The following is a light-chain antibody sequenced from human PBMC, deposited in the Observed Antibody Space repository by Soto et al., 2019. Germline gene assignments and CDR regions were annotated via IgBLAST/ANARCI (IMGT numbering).Light chain of an antibody. V-gene: IGLV2-14*01. CDR1: SSDVGRYNY. Sequence: SVLTQPASVSGSPGQSITISCTGASSDVGRYNYVSWYQLHPGKAPKLIIYEVSNRPSGVSNRFSGSKSGNTASLAISGLQSEDEDDYYCADWDDSLNSSVFATRPKVTVL. J-gene: IGLJ1*01. CDR3: ADWDDSLNSSV. CDR2: EVS.